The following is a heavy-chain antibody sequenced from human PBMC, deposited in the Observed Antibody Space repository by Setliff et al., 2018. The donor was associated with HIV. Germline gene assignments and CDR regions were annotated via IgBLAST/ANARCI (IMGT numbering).Heavy chain of an antibody. J-gene: IGHJ1*01. CDR1: GDSVSSRSYY. V-gene: IGHV4-39*07. D-gene: IGHD5-18*01. CDR2: INHSGGT. CDR3: ARGGYSYGFGRHRAYFQY. Sequence: SETLPLTCTVSGDSVSSRSYYWSWIRQTPGKGLEWIGEINHSGGTNYNPSLKSRVTMSVDTSKNQFSLKLSSVTAADTAVFYCARGGYSYGFGRHRAYFQYWGQGTQVTVSS.